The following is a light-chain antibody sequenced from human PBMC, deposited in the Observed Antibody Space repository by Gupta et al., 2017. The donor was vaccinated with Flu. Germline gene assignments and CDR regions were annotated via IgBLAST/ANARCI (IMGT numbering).Light chain of an antibody. CDR3: QQYGRSPRP. Sequence: IVLTQSPGTLSLSPGERATLSCRASQSVSSTYLAWYQQKPGQAPRLLIYGASTRATGIPARFSGSGSGTDFTLTISRLEPEDFAVYYCQQYGRSPRPFGQGTKVEIK. J-gene: IGKJ1*01. CDR2: GAS. CDR1: QSVSSTY. V-gene: IGKV3-20*01.